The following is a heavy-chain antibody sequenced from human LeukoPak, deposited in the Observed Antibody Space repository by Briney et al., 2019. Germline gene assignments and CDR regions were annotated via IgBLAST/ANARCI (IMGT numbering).Heavy chain of an antibody. CDR3: VKDQEWLVAFDF. V-gene: IGHV3-74*01. CDR2: INTDGSST. J-gene: IGHJ3*01. D-gene: IGHD6-19*01. Sequence: GGSLRLSCAASGFTFSSYWMHWVRQAPGKGLVWVSRINTDGSSTSYADSVKGRFTISRDNAKNTLYLQMTGLGAEDTARYYCVKDQEWLVAFDFWGQGTVVTVSS. CDR1: GFTFSSYW.